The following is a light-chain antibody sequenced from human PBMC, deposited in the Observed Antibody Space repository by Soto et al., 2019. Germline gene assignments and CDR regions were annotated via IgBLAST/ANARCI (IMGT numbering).Light chain of an antibody. CDR2: GAS. V-gene: IGKV3-15*01. CDR3: QQYNNWPMT. J-gene: IGKJ1*01. CDR1: QSVSSN. Sequence: EIVMTQSPATLSVSPGERATLSCRASQSVSSNLAWYQQKPGQAPRLLIYGASTRATGIPARFSGSWSGTEFPLTISSLQSEDFVVYYCQQYNNWPMTFGQGTKVEIK.